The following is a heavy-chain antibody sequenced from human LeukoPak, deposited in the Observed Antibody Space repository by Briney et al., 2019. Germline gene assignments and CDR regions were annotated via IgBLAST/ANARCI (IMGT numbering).Heavy chain of an antibody. CDR1: GYTFTSYG. V-gene: IGHV1-18*01. J-gene: IGHJ6*02. CDR3: AREGRVGANYRYYYYGMDV. CDR2: ISAYNGNT. Sequence: ASVKVSCKASGYTFTSYGISWVRQAPGQGLEWMGWISAYNGNTNYAQKLQGRVTMTTDTSTSTAYMELRSLRSDDTAVYYCAREGRVGANYRYYYYGMDVWGQGTTVTVSS. D-gene: IGHD1-26*01.